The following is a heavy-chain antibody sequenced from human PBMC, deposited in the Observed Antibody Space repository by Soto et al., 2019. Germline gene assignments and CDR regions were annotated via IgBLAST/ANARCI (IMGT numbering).Heavy chain of an antibody. CDR3: TTDIVGWSPYYDFWSGYASFDY. J-gene: IGHJ4*02. D-gene: IGHD3-3*01. CDR2: IKSKTDGGTT. V-gene: IGHV3-15*07. CDR1: SVSNAW. Sequence: SVSNAWMNWVRQAPGKGLEWVGRIKSKTDGGTTDYAAPVKGRFTISRDDSKNTLYLQMNSLKTEDTAVYYCTTDIVGWSPYYDFWSGYASFDYWGQGTLVTVSS.